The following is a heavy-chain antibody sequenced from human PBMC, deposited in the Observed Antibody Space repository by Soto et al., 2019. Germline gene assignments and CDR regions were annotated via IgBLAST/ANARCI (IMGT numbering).Heavy chain of an antibody. V-gene: IGHV4-31*03. CDR1: GGSISSGGYY. Sequence: SETLSLTCTVSGGSISSGGYYWSWIRQHPGKGLEWIGYIYYSGSTYYNPSLKSRVTISVDTSKNQFSLKLSSVTAADTAVYYCARDRSRVTTNHYGMDVWGQGTTVTVSS. J-gene: IGHJ6*02. D-gene: IGHD4-17*01. CDR3: ARDRSRVTTNHYGMDV. CDR2: IYYSGST.